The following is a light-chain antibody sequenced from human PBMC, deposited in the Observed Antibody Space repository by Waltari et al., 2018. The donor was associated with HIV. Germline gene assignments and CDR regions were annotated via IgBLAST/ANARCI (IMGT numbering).Light chain of an antibody. Sequence: SYEVTQPPSVAVSPGQTASITCSGYELGGKSTCWYQQKPGQSPLLVIYQDDKRPSGIPARFSASSSGHTATLTISGTLPMDEADYYCQAWGSTTSGVFGRGTKLTVL. J-gene: IGLJ2*01. V-gene: IGLV3-1*01. CDR2: QDD. CDR3: QAWGSTTSGV. CDR1: ELGGKS.